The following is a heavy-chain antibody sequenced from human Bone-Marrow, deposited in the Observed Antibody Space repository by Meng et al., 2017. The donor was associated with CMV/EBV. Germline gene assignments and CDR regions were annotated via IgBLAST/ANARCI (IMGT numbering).Heavy chain of an antibody. J-gene: IGHJ5*02. CDR3: ARDYDGGGMGWFDP. V-gene: IGHV4-59*01. CDR2: IYYSGST. CDR1: GGSISSYY. D-gene: IGHD3-16*01. Sequence: SETLSLTCAVSGGSISSYYWSWIRQSPGKGLEWIGYIYYSGSTNYNPSLKSRVTISVDTSKNQFSLKLSSVTAADTAVYYCARDYDGGGMGWFDPWGQGNRVNGAS.